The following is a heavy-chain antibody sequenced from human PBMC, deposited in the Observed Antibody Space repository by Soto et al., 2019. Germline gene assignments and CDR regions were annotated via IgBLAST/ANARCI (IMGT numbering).Heavy chain of an antibody. D-gene: IGHD3-10*01. CDR2: ISDDGSNK. CDR1: GFIFSNYG. CDR3: AKIEGYSHGEYHGMDV. J-gene: IGHJ6*02. Sequence: GGSLRLSCAASGFIFSNYGMHWVRQAPGKGLEWVAFISDDGSNKYYADSVKGRFTISRDNSKNTLYPQMNSLRAEDTTVYYCAKIEGYSHGEYHGMDVWGQGTTVTVSS. V-gene: IGHV3-30*18.